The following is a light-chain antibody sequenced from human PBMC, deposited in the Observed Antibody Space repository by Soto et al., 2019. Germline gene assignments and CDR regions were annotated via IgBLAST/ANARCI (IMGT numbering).Light chain of an antibody. CDR1: QSVSSSL. J-gene: IGKJ2*01. Sequence: EIVLTQSPGTLSLSPGEGATLSCRASQSVSSSLLAWFQQKPGQAPRLLIHDVSSRATGLPDRFSGSGSGTDFTLSISRLEPEDFAVYYCHQYGSSPLTFGQGTKLEIK. CDR2: DVS. V-gene: IGKV3-20*01. CDR3: HQYGSSPLT.